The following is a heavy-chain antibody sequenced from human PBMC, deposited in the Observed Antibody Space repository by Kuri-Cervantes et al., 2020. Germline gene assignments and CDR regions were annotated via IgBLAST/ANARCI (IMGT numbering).Heavy chain of an antibody. CDR3: ARGVRWELLLPYFDY. V-gene: IGHV4-31*03. CDR1: GGSISSGGYY. J-gene: IGHJ4*02. D-gene: IGHD1-26*01. Sequence: SETLSLTCTVSGGSISSGGYYWSWIRQHPGKGLEWIGYIYYSGSTYYNPSLKSRVTISVDTSKNQFSLKLSSVTAADTAVYYCARGVRWELLLPYFDYWGQGTLVTVSS. CDR2: IYYSGST.